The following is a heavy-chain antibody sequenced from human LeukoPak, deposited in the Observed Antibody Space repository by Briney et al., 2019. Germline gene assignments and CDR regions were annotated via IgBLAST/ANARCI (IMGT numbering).Heavy chain of an antibody. J-gene: IGHJ4*02. V-gene: IGHV4-39*01. CDR2: IFYSGST. CDR3: ARRGITYSTSYFDT. CDR1: GGSISSSSF. Sequence: SETLSFTRTVSGGSISSSSFWGWIRRPPGKGLEWIGHIFYSGSTYYNPSLKSRVTLSVDTSDNQFSLRLTSVSAADTAIYYCARRGITYSTSYFDTWGQGILGTVSP. D-gene: IGHD6-13*01.